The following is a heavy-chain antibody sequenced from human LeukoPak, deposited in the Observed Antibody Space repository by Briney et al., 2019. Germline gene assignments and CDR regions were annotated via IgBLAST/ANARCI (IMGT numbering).Heavy chain of an antibody. D-gene: IGHD6-13*01. CDR3: ATSTSTWYWGAFDF. CDR2: IYPSDSDA. V-gene: IGHV5-51*01. J-gene: IGHJ3*01. CDR1: GYSFATYW. Sequence: GESLKISCKGSGYSFATYWIGWVRQMPGKGLEWMGIIYPSDSDARYSPSFQGHVIISADRSISTAYLQWNYLEASDTAMYYCATSTSTWYWGAFDFWGQGTMVTVSS.